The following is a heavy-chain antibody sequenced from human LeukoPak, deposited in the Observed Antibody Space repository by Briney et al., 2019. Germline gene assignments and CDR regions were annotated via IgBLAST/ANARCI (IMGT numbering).Heavy chain of an antibody. V-gene: IGHV4-59*01. CDR2: ISYSGST. Sequence: PSETLSLTCTVSGGSISDYHWSWIRQPPGKELEWIGHISYSGSTNYNPSLKSRVTISGDTSKNQFSLKLSSVTAADTAVYYCARGEAQFDYWGQGTLVTVSS. CDR1: GGSISDYH. CDR3: ARGEAQFDY. J-gene: IGHJ4*02. D-gene: IGHD6-6*01.